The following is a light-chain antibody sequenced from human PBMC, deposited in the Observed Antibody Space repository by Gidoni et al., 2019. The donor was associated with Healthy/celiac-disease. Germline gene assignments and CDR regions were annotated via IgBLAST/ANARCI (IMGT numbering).Light chain of an antibody. CDR2: DAS. V-gene: IGKV3-11*01. CDR3: QQRSNWPPLT. J-gene: IGKJ4*01. CDR1: QSVSSY. Sequence: DIVLTQSPATLSLSPGERATLSCRASQSVSSYLAWYQQKPGQAPSLLIYDASNRATGRPARFSGSGSGTDFTLTISSLEPEDFAVYYCQQRSNWPPLTFGGGTKVEIK.